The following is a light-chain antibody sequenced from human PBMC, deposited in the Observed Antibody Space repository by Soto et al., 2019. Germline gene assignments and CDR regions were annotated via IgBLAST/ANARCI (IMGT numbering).Light chain of an antibody. CDR2: KAS. CDR1: QSISNW. CDR3: QQYNSYPWT. J-gene: IGKJ1*01. V-gene: IGKV1-5*03. Sequence: DIQMTQSPSTLSASVGDRVTITCRASQSISNWLAWYQQKPGKAPKLLIYKASSLESGVPSRFSGSGSGTEFTLTISSLQPDDFATYYCQQYNSYPWTFGQGPKVEI.